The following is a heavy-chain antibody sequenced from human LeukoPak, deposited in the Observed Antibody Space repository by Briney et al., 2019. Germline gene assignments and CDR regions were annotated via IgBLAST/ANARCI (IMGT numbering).Heavy chain of an antibody. V-gene: IGHV4-31*03. CDR3: ARDGGSQTNYYYYGMDV. CDR1: GGSISSGGYY. Sequence: SQTLSLTCTVSGGSISSGGYYWSWIRQHPGKGLEWIGYIYYSGSTYYNPSLKNRVTISVDTSKNQFSLKLSSVTAADTAVYYCARDGGSQTNYYYYGMDVWGKGTTVTVSS. CDR2: IYYSGST. D-gene: IGHD2-15*01. J-gene: IGHJ6*04.